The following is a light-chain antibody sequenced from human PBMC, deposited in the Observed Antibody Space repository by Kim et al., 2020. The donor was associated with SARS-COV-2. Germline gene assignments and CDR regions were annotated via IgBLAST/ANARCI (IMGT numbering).Light chain of an antibody. Sequence: VSPGERATLSCRSSQTINNRLVWYQQKPGQAPRLLIYDATTRATGIPARFIVSGSETDFTLTINGLQSEDFAVYYCQQSNNWPPLTFGQGTKVEIK. V-gene: IGKV3-15*01. CDR2: DAT. J-gene: IGKJ1*01. CDR1: QTINNR. CDR3: QQSNNWPPLT.